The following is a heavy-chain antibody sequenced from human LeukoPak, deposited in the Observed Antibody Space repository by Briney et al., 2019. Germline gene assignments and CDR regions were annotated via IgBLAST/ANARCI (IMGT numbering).Heavy chain of an antibody. V-gene: IGHV3-9*01. Sequence: GGSLSLSCAASGFTLDDYAMHWVRHAPGKGLEWVSGISWNSGSIGYADSVKGRFTISRDNAKNSLYLQMNSLRAEDTALYYCAKDIERYSYDPYYYYGMDVWGQGTTVTVSS. CDR3: AKDIERYSYDPYYYYGMDV. J-gene: IGHJ6*02. CDR2: ISWNSGSI. CDR1: GFTLDDYA. D-gene: IGHD5-18*01.